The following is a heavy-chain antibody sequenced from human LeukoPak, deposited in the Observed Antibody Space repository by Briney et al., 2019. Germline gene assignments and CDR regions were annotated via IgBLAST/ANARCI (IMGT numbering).Heavy chain of an antibody. CDR1: GGSITSYY. Sequence: SETLSLTCTVSGGSITSYYWSWIRQPPGKGLEWIGYIYYSGSTSYNPSLKSRVTISLDTSKNQFSLKLRSVTAADTAVYYCARETQIPFLDYWGQGTLVTVSS. D-gene: IGHD2-21*01. V-gene: IGHV4-59*12. CDR3: ARETQIPFLDY. CDR2: IYYSGST. J-gene: IGHJ4*02.